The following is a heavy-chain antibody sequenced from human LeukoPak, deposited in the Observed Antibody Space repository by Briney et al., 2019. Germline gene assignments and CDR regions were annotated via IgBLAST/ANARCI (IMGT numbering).Heavy chain of an antibody. D-gene: IGHD3/OR15-3a*01. Sequence: GGSLRLSCAASGFTVSSSYMSWVRQAPGKGLEWVSVIYSGGNTYYADSVKGRFTISRDNSKNTLYLQMNSLRAEDTAIYYCARAWSMIRDFWTGSPFDYWGQGTLVTVSS. CDR2: IYSGGNT. CDR3: ARAWSMIRDFWTGSPFDY. V-gene: IGHV3-53*01. CDR1: GFTVSSSY. J-gene: IGHJ4*02.